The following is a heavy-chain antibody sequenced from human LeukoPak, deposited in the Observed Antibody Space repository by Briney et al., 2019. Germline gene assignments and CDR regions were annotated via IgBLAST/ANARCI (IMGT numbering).Heavy chain of an antibody. J-gene: IGHJ4*02. CDR2: IRYDGSNK. V-gene: IGHV3-30*02. CDR3: AKGTGRSSSSLDY. CDR1: GFTFSSYG. D-gene: IGHD2-2*01. Sequence: GGSLRLSCAASGFTFSSYGMHWVRQAPGKGLEWVAFIRYDGSNKYYADSVKGRFTISRDNSKNTLYLQMNSLRAEDTAVYYCAKGTGRSSSSLDYWGQGTLDTVSS.